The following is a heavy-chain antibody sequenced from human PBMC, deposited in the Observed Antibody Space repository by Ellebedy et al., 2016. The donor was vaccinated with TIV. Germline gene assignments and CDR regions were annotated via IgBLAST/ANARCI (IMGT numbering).Heavy chain of an antibody. J-gene: IGHJ4*02. D-gene: IGHD2-21*01. CDR1: GYTLTDYY. CDR2: INPNSGGT. CDR3: ARGMRQGLWWPYFDY. V-gene: IGHV1-2*04. Sequence: AASVTVSCKASGYTLTDYYIHWVRQAPGQGLEWMGWINPNSGGTNYAQKFQGWVTMTRDTSISPAYMELRRLRSDDTAVYYCARGMRQGLWWPYFDYWGQGTLVTVFS.